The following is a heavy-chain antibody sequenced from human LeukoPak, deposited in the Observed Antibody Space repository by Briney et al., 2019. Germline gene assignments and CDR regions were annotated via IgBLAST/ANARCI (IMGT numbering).Heavy chain of an antibody. V-gene: IGHV3-48*04. Sequence: GGSLRLSCAASGFTFSSYTMNWVRQAPGKGLEWVSYISSSGSTIYYADSVKGRFTISRDNAKNSLYLQMNSLRAEDTAVYYCARVRVGAYDFEYWGQGTLVTVSS. CDR3: ARVRVGAYDFEY. D-gene: IGHD3-10*01. CDR2: ISSSGSTI. CDR1: GFTFSSYT. J-gene: IGHJ4*02.